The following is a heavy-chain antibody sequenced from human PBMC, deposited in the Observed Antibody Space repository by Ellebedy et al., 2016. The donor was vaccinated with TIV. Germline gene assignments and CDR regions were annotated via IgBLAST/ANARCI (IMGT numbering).Heavy chain of an antibody. V-gene: IGHV4-59*01. Sequence: MPGGSLRLSCTVSGGSINNYYWSWIRQPPGKGLEWIGYNSYRGITNHSPSLRGRVTISVYTSKNQFSLNLKFMTASDTGIYYCARGVYTSGWYDYWGQGFPVTVSS. D-gene: IGHD6-19*01. CDR3: ARGVYTSGWYDY. CDR1: GGSINNYY. CDR2: NSYRGIT. J-gene: IGHJ4*02.